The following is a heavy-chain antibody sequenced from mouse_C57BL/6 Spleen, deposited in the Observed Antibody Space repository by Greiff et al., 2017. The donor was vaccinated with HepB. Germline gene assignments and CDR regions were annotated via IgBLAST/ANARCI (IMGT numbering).Heavy chain of an antibody. D-gene: IGHD2-4*01. Sequence: QVQLQQSGAELARPGASVKMSCKASGYTFTSYTMHWVKQRPGQGLEWIGYINPSSGYTKYNQKFKDKATLTADKSSSTAYMQLSSLTSEDSAVYYGARGDYDYDGDAMDYWGQGTSVTVSS. CDR2: INPSSGYT. CDR3: ARGDYDYDGDAMDY. CDR1: GYTFTSYT. J-gene: IGHJ4*01. V-gene: IGHV1-4*01.